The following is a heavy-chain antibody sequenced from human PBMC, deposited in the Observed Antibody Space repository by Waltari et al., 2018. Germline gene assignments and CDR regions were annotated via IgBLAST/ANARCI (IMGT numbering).Heavy chain of an antibody. CDR1: GYSLSELS. CDR3: TTDIMLRVFSNV. D-gene: IGHD3-10*01. V-gene: IGHV1-24*01. CDR2: LDPEDEET. J-gene: IGHJ6*02. Sequence: QVQLVQYGAEVRKPGASVKFSCKVSGYSLSELSMHWVRQAPGKGLEWVGGLDPEDEETVYAQKFQGRVTMTEDTSTDTAYMELSSLRSDDTAVYYCTTDIMLRVFSNVWGQGTTVTVSS.